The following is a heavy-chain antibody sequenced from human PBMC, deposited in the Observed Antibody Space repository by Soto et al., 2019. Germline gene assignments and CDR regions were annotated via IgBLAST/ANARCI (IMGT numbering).Heavy chain of an antibody. J-gene: IGHJ5*02. CDR2: IYYSGST. Sequence: SETLSLTCTVSGGSISSGGYYWSWIRQHPGKGLEWIGYIYYSGSTYYNPSLKIRVTISVDTSKNQFSLKLSSVTAADTAVYYCARGYYGPMNWFDPWGQGTLVTVSS. CDR3: ARGYYGPMNWFDP. D-gene: IGHD3-10*01. V-gene: IGHV4-31*03. CDR1: GGSISSGGYY.